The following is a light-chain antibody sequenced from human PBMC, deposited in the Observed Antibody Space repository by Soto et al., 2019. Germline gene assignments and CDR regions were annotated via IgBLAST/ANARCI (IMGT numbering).Light chain of an antibody. V-gene: IGKV1-5*03. Sequence: DTQMTQSPSTLSASVGDRVTITCRASQSIGSWLAWYQQKPGKAPKLLIYKTSILENGVPSRFRGSGSGTEFTLSIRSLKPEEFATYYCNQYNSHWTLGKWHKGDIK. CDR1: QSIGSW. CDR3: NQYNSHWT. CDR2: KTS. J-gene: IGKJ1*01.